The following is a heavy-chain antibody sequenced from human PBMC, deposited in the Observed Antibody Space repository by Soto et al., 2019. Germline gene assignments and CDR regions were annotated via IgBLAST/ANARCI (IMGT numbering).Heavy chain of an antibody. CDR3: ARDLGSGYDPGDY. Sequence: QVQLVQSVAEVKKPGSSVKVSCKTSGDIFSGYSISWVRQAHGQGLEWMGGIIPIFGTTNYAQRFHGRVTITADKSTSTVYMELYSLKSEDTAVYYCARDLGSGYDPGDYWGQGTLVTVSS. D-gene: IGHD5-12*01. V-gene: IGHV1-69*14. CDR1: GDIFSGYS. J-gene: IGHJ4*02. CDR2: IIPIFGTT.